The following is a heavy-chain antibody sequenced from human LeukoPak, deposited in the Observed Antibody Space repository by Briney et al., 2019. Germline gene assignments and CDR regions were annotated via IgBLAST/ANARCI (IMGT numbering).Heavy chain of an antibody. J-gene: IGHJ6*03. CDR2: ISYDGSNK. CDR3: AKDAVAGTEGYYYYYMDV. V-gene: IGHV3-30*04. D-gene: IGHD6-19*01. CDR1: GFTFSSYA. Sequence: GGSLRLSCAASGFTFSSYAMHWVRQAPGKGLEWVAVISYDGSNKYYADSVKGRFTISRDNSKNTMYLQMNSLRAEDTAVYYCAKDAVAGTEGYYYYYMDVWGKGTTVTISS.